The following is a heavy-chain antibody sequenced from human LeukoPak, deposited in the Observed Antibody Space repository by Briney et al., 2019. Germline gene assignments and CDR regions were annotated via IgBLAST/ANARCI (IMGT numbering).Heavy chain of an antibody. CDR2: MNPDSGNT. D-gene: IGHD6-19*01. CDR3: ARGHTYSSGWSNRYFDY. Sequence: GASVKVSCKASGYTFTSYDINWVRQATGQGLEWMGWMNPDSGNTGYAQKFQGRVTMTRNTSISTAYMELSSLRSEDTAVYYCARGHTYSSGWSNRYFDYWGQGTPVTVSS. V-gene: IGHV1-8*01. J-gene: IGHJ4*02. CDR1: GYTFTSYD.